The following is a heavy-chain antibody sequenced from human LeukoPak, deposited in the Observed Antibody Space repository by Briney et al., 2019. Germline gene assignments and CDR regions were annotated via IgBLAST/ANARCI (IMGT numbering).Heavy chain of an antibody. CDR2: INPSGGST. CDR1: GYTFTSYY. D-gene: IGHD5-18*01. J-gene: IGHJ4*02. CDR3: ARDRVDTAMVTTGFYFDY. Sequence: GASVEVSCKASGYTFTSYYMHWVRQAPGQGLEWMGIINPSGGSTSYAQKFQGRVTMTRDTSTSTVYMELSSLRSEDTAVYHCARDRVDTAMVTTGFYFDYWGQGTLVTVSS. V-gene: IGHV1-46*01.